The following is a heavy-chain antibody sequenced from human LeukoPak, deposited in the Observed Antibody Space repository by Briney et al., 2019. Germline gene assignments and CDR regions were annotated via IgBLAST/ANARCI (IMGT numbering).Heavy chain of an antibody. V-gene: IGHV4-38-2*02. D-gene: IGHD4-17*01. Sequence: SETLSLTCTVSGYSINNGYYWGWIRQPPGKGLEWIGSIYHSGSTYYKPSLQSRVTISVDTSKNQFSLKLSSVTAADTAVYYCARAHTNDYGDYYYYYIDVWGKGTTVTVSS. CDR2: IYHSGST. CDR1: GYSINNGYY. J-gene: IGHJ6*03. CDR3: ARAHTNDYGDYYYYYIDV.